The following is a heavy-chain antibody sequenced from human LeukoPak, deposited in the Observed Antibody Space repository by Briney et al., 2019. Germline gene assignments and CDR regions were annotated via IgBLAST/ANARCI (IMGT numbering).Heavy chain of an antibody. CDR2: INHSGST. CDR3: ASRRQWLVRFDY. V-gene: IGHV4-34*01. Sequence: PSETLSLTCAVYGGSFSGYYWSWIRQPPGKGLEWIGEINHSGSTNYNPSLKSRVTISVDTSKNQFSLKLSSVTAADTAVYYCASRRQWLVRFDYRGQGTLVTVSS. D-gene: IGHD6-19*01. CDR1: GGSFSGYY. J-gene: IGHJ4*02.